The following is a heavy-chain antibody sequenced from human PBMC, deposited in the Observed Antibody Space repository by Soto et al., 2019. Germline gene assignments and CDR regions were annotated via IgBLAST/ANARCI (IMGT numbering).Heavy chain of an antibody. Sequence: PSETLSLTCAVYSGSFSGYYWSWIRQPPGKGLEWNGEIYHGLSIVYNPSLKSRVTISGDSSKNQFSLKLSSVTAADTAVYYCARHGGYYFDYWGQGTLVTVSS. CDR2: IYHGLSI. CDR1: SGSFSGYY. V-gene: IGHV4-34*01. CDR3: ARHGGYYFDY. J-gene: IGHJ4*02. D-gene: IGHD3-16*01.